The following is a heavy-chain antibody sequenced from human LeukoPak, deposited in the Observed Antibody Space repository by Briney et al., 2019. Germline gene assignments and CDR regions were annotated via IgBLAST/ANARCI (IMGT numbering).Heavy chain of an antibody. V-gene: IGHV6-1*01. CDR1: GDSVSSNSAA. Sequence: SQTLSLTCAISGDSVSSNSAAWNWIRQSPSRGLEWLGRTYYRSKWYNDYAVSVKSRITINPDTSKNQFSLQLNSVTPEDTAVYYCAGGTMVRGVRRGFDYWGQGTLVTVSS. CDR3: AGGTMVRGVRRGFDY. CDR2: TYYRSKWYN. D-gene: IGHD3-10*01. J-gene: IGHJ4*02.